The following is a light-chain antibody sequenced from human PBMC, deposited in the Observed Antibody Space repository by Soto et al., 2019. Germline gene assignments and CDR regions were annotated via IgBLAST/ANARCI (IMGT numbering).Light chain of an antibody. CDR1: QDISNY. J-gene: IGKJ3*01. Sequence: IQMTQSPSSLSASVGDRVTITCQASQDISNYLNWYQQKPGKAPKLLIYDTSTLEPGVPSRFIASGTATDFTLTISSLQPEDIATYYCQQYDSLPLSFGPGTKVDV. V-gene: IGKV1-33*01. CDR2: DTS. CDR3: QQYDSLPLS.